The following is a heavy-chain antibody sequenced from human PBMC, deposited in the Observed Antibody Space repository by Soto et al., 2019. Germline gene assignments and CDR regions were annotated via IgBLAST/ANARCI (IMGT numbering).Heavy chain of an antibody. D-gene: IGHD5-18*01. V-gene: IGHV4-4*02. CDR2: ISHTGST. CDR3: ARNGAGYSYGYSLDY. CDR1: GDSISGSQW. J-gene: IGHJ4*02. Sequence: SETLSLTCAVSGDSISGSQWWSWVRLPPGKGLEWIGEISHTGSTRYNPSLKSRVTISVDTSKNQFSLKLSSVTAADTAVYYCARNGAGYSYGYSLDYWGQGTLVTVSS.